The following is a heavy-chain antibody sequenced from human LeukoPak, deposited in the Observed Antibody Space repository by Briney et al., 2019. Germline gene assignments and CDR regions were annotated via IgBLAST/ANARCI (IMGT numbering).Heavy chain of an antibody. Sequence: GGSLRLSCAASGFTFSSYGIHWVRQAPGKGLEWVSVIWYDGRRKYYADSVKGRFTISRDNSKNTVYLQMDSLRAEDTAVYYCARDVDSGGHYSKFDSGGRGTLVTVSS. J-gene: IGHJ4*02. CDR1: GFTFSSYG. D-gene: IGHD3-22*01. V-gene: IGHV3-33*01. CDR3: ARDVDSGGHYSKFDS. CDR2: IWYDGRRK.